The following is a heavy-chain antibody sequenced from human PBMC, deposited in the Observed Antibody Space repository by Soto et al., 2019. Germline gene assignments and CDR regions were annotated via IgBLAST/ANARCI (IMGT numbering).Heavy chain of an antibody. J-gene: IGHJ6*03. D-gene: IGHD3-10*01. V-gene: IGHV1-58*02. CDR2: IVVGSGNT. CDR1: GFTFTSSA. Sequence: SVKVSCKASGFTFTSSAMQWVRQARGQRLEWIGWIVVGSGNTNYAQKFQERVNITRDMSTSTAYMELSSLRSEDTAVYYCAADSYGSGSYYNGRLNYYCMDVWGKGTTVTVSS. CDR3: AADSYGSGSYYNGRLNYYCMDV.